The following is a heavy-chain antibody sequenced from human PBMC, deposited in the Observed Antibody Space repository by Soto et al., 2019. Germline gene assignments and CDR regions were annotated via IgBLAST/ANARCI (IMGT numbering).Heavy chain of an antibody. CDR3: GSVRPSGYVLS. CDR2: VYFSGNN. Sequence: QVQLQESGPGLVKPSETLSLTCTVSGGSLSSYYWTWIRQSPGKGLEWIGYVYFSGNNNHNPSLKSRVAISIDTPKNQFSLRLASVPAADTAFYYCGSVRPSGYVLSWGQGTLVTVSS. J-gene: IGHJ5*02. D-gene: IGHD6-25*01. V-gene: IGHV4-59*01. CDR1: GGSLSSYY.